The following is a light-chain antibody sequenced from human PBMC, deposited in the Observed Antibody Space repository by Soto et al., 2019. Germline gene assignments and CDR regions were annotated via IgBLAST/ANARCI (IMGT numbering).Light chain of an antibody. CDR1: QSVSSNY. V-gene: IGKV3-20*01. CDR2: GAS. CDR3: HHYGNSPPNT. J-gene: IGKJ2*01. Sequence: EIVLTQSPGTLSLSPGERATLSCRASQSVSSNYLAWYQQRPGQAPRVLIYGASSRATGIPDRFSGSGSGTDFTLTISRLEPEDCAVYFCHHYGNSPPNTFGQGTKLEIK.